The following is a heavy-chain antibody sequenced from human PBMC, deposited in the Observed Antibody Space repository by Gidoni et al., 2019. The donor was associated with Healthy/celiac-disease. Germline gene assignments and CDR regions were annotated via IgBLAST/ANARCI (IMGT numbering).Heavy chain of an antibody. Sequence: QVQLVAAGGGVVQPGRSLGLSCDASGFSFSIYGMHWVRQAPGKGLEWVAVISYDGSNKYYADSVKGRFTSSRDNSKNTLYLQMNSLRAEDTAVYYCAKAHFGSPSDAFDIWGQGTMVTVSS. V-gene: IGHV3-30*18. CDR3: AKAHFGSPSDAFDI. CDR1: GFSFSIYG. D-gene: IGHD3-3*02. J-gene: IGHJ3*02. CDR2: ISYDGSNK.